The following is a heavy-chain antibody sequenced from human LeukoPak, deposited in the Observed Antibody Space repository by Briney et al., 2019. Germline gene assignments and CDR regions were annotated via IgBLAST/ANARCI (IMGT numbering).Heavy chain of an antibody. CDR2: IVPIFGTA. Sequence: SVKVSCKASGGTFSSYAISWVRQAPGQGLEWMGGIVPIFGTANYAQKFQGRVTITTDESTSTAYMELSSLRSEDTAVYYCARDREAGSSWTFDYWGQGTLVTVSS. D-gene: IGHD6-13*01. CDR3: ARDREAGSSWTFDY. CDR1: GGTFSSYA. J-gene: IGHJ4*02. V-gene: IGHV1-69*05.